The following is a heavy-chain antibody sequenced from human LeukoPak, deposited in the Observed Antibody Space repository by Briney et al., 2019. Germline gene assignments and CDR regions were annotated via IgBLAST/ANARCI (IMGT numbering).Heavy chain of an antibody. D-gene: IGHD3-3*01. CDR3: AREIELRFPRREPLDY. CDR1: GFTFSDYY. Sequence: GSLRLSCAASGFTFSDYYMSWIRQAPGKGLEWVSYISSSGSTIYYADSVKGRFTISRDNAKNSLYLQMNSLRAEDTAVYYCAREIELRFPRREPLDYWGQGTLVTVSS. J-gene: IGHJ4*02. V-gene: IGHV3-11*01. CDR2: ISSSGSTI.